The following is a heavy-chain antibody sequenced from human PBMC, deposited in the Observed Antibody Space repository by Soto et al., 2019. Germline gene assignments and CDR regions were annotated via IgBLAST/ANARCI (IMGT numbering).Heavy chain of an antibody. J-gene: IGHJ6*02. V-gene: IGHV3-7*03. Sequence: GSLRLSCAASGFTFNSYWMSWVRQAPGKGLEWVANIKEDGSERYYVDSVKGRFTISRDNAKNSLYLQMEGLRVEDTAVYYCTRGPPGDYGMDVWGQGTTVTVS. CDR1: GFTFNSYW. D-gene: IGHD7-27*01. CDR3: TRGPPGDYGMDV. CDR2: IKEDGSER.